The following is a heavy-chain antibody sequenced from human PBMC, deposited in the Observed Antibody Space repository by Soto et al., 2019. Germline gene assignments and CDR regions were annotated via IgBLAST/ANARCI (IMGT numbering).Heavy chain of an antibody. CDR3: ARGRVRFTMVRGGYYFDY. D-gene: IGHD3-10*01. CDR1: GYTFTSYG. Sequence: ASVKVSCKASGYTFTSYGISWVRQAPGQGLEWMGWISAYNGNTKYAQKLQGRVTMTTDTSTSTAYMELRSLRSDDTAVYYCARGRVRFTMVRGGYYFDYWGQGTLVTVSS. V-gene: IGHV1-18*01. J-gene: IGHJ4*02. CDR2: ISAYNGNT.